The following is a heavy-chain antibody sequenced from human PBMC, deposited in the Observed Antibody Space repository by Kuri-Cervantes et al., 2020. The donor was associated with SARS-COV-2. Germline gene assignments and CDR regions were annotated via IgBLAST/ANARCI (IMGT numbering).Heavy chain of an antibody. Sequence: SLKISCAASGFTFDDYAMHWVRQAPGKGLEWVSGISWNSGSIGYADSVKGRFTISRDNAKNSLYLQMNSLRAEDTAVYYCAFGVDSSGYYDYWGQGTLVTVSS. CDR1: GFTFDDYA. J-gene: IGHJ4*02. D-gene: IGHD3-22*01. CDR3: AFGVDSSGYYDY. CDR2: ISWNSGSI. V-gene: IGHV3-9*01.